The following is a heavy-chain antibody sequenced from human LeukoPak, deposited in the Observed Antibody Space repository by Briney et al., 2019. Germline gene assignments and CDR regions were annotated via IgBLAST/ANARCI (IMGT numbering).Heavy chain of an antibody. V-gene: IGHV3-21*01. CDR2: ISSSSSYI. J-gene: IGHJ6*03. Sequence: GGALRLSCAASGFTFSSYSMNWVRQAPGKGLEWVSSISSSSSYIYYADSVKGRFTISRDNAKNSLYLQMNSLRAEDTAVYYCARDPGDYYYHYMDVWGKGTTVTVSS. CDR3: ARDPGDYYYHYMDV. D-gene: IGHD7-27*01. CDR1: GFTFSSYS.